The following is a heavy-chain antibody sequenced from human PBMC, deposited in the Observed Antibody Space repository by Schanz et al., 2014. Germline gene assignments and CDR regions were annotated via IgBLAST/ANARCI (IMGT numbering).Heavy chain of an antibody. CDR3: ARRASCSRIGCPFDS. J-gene: IGHJ4*02. CDR1: GFIFSSYG. D-gene: IGHD2-2*01. Sequence: QVQLVESGGGVVQPGRSLRLSCAASGFIFSSYGLHWVRQAPGKGLEWVAVISYDGRNKYYADSVKGRFTISRDNSKNTLYLQMNSLRAEDTAMYYCARRASCSRIGCPFDSWGQGTLVTVSS. CDR2: ISYDGRNK. V-gene: IGHV3-30*06.